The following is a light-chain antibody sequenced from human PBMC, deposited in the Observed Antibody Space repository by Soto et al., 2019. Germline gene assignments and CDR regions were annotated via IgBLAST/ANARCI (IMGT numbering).Light chain of an antibody. J-gene: IGLJ1*01. CDR3: CSYAGSSTYV. CDR1: SSDVGGYNY. CDR2: DVS. V-gene: IGLV2-11*01. Sequence: QSALTQPRSVSGSPGQSVTISCTGTSSDVGGYNYVSWYQQHPGKAPKLMIYDVSERPSGVPDRFSGSKSGNTASLTISGLQAEDEADYYCCSYAGSSTYVLGTGTKLTVL.